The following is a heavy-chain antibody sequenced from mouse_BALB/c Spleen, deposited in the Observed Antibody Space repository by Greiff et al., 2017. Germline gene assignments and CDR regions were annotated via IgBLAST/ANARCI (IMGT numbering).Heavy chain of an antibody. CDR3: ARKTITTAMDY. J-gene: IGHJ4*01. CDR1: GFSLTSYC. Sequence: QVQLQQSGPGLVQPSQSLSITCTVSGFSLTSYCVHWVRQPPGRGLQWLGVIWSGGSTDYNAAFISRLSISKDNSKSQVFFQMNSLQANDTAIYYCARKTITTAMDYWGQGTSVTVSS. V-gene: IGHV2-2*02. D-gene: IGHD1-2*01. CDR2: IWSGGST.